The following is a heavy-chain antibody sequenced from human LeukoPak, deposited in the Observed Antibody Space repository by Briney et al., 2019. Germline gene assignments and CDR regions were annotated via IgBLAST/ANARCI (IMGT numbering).Heavy chain of an antibody. CDR3: AKDGRLWQQLVSPDYYYYGMDV. V-gene: IGHV1-46*01. CDR2: ISPTGGST. Sequence: ASVKVSCKASGYTFTNYYIHWVRQAPGQGLEWMGIISPTGGSTTYAQKFQGRVTMTRDTSTSTVYMELSSLRSEDTAVYYCAKDGRLWQQLVSPDYYYYGMDVWGQGTTVTVSS. CDR1: GYTFTNYY. J-gene: IGHJ6*02. D-gene: IGHD6-13*01.